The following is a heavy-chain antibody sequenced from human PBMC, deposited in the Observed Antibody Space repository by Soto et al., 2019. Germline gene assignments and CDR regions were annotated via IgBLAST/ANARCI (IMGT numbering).Heavy chain of an antibody. CDR3: TTFSYSSSWYDADYYYYGMDV. CDR2: IKSKTDGGTT. D-gene: IGHD6-13*01. J-gene: IGHJ6*02. Sequence: GGSLRLSCAASGFTFSNAWMNWVRQAPGKGLEWVGRIKSKTDGGTTDYAAPVKGRFTISRDDSKNTLYLQMNSLKTEDTAVYYCTTFSYSSSWYDADYYYYGMDVWGQGTTVTVSS. CDR1: GFTFSNAW. V-gene: IGHV3-15*07.